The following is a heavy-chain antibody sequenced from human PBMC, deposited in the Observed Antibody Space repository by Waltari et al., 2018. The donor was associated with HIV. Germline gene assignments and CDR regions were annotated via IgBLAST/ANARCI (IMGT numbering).Heavy chain of an antibody. V-gene: IGHV5-51*01. CDR1: GYSFTSYW. Sequence: EVQLVQSGAEVKKPGESLKISCKGSGYSFTSYWIGWVRQMPGKGLEWMGVIYPGDSDTRYSPSSQGQVTISADKSISTAYLQWSSLKASDTAMYYCARQGGYYGSGKIYNWFDPWGQGTLVTVSS. D-gene: IGHD3-10*01. CDR3: ARQGGYYGSGKIYNWFDP. CDR2: IYPGDSDT. J-gene: IGHJ5*02.